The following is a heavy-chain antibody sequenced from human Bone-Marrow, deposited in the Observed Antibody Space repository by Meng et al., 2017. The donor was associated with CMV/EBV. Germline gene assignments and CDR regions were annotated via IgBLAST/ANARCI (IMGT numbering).Heavy chain of an antibody. V-gene: IGHV4-4*02. CDR2: IYHSGST. CDR3: ARVRYSSSSGYYFDY. Sequence: CGGSISSSNRGSWVRQRPGKGREWIGEIYHSGSTKYKQSLKSRVTISVDKSKNQFSLKLSSVTAADTAVYYCARVRYSSSSGYYFDYWGQGTLVTVSS. CDR1: GGSISSSNR. D-gene: IGHD6-6*01. J-gene: IGHJ4*02.